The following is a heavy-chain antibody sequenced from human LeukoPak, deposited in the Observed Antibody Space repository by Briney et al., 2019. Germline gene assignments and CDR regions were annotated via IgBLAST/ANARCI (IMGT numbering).Heavy chain of an antibody. D-gene: IGHD3-22*01. Sequence: PGGSLRLSCAASGFTVSSHYMSWFRQAPGMGLEWVSAIYTDGSTYYTDSVKGRFTISRDNFKNTLFLQMNTLRAEDTAVYYCARHYYYYDSRGYNWFDPWGQGTLVTVSS. CDR3: ARHYYYYDSRGYNWFDP. J-gene: IGHJ5*02. V-gene: IGHV3-66*04. CDR2: IYTDGST. CDR1: GFTVSSHY.